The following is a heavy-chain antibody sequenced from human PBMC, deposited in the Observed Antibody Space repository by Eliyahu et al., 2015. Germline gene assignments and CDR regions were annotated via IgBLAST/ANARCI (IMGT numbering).Heavy chain of an antibody. V-gene: IGHV1-69*01. CDR3: ARDMGRLDF. CDR2: IIPMIGKA. CDR1: GGSFSNSG. Sequence: QVHLEQSGAAVKKPGSSVKVACKASGGSFSNSGFAWVRQAPGQGLEWVGGIIPMIGKANYARKFQGRVTITADESTSTVYMELTTLTSDDAAVFFCARDMGRLDFWGQGTQVTVSS. J-gene: IGHJ4*02. D-gene: IGHD3-10*01.